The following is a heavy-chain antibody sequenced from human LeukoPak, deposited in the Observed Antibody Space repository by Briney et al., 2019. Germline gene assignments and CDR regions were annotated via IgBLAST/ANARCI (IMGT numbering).Heavy chain of an antibody. D-gene: IGHD1-26*01. J-gene: IGHJ4*02. V-gene: IGHV3-7*01. Sequence: GGSLRLSCAASGFTFSDYYMSWVRQAPGRRLEWVANINIDGSEKYYADSVKGRFSISRDNARNSVYLQMASLRVEDTAVYYCARDPVEWELLLDYWGQGTLVTVSS. CDR3: ARDPVEWELLLDY. CDR1: GFTFSDYY. CDR2: INIDGSEK.